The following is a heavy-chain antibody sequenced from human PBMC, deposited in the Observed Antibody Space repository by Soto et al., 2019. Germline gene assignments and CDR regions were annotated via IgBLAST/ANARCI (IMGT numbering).Heavy chain of an antibody. J-gene: IGHJ3*02. CDR1: GYPVTAYY. V-gene: IGHV1-2*02. CDR3: ARGGGVGVAGSAAFDM. D-gene: IGHD3-3*01. CDR2: INPATGAA. Sequence: QLHLVQSGAVVKKPGASVTVSCSASGYPVTAYYMHWVRQAPGRGLEWMGGINPATGAAKYTQTFQGRGTMARDPSTSTVFMELGGLTSEDTAVFYCARGGGVGVAGSAAFDMWGQGTVVTVSS.